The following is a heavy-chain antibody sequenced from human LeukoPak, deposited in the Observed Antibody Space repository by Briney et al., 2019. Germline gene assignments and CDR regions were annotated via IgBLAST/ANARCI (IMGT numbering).Heavy chain of an antibody. CDR3: ARIGYSYGYFDF. Sequence: GESLRISCKGSGYSFTSYWIGWLRQMPGKGLEWMGIIYPSDSDTTYSPSFQGQVTISADKSISTAYLQWSSLKASDTAMFYCARIGYSYGYFDFWGQGTLVTVSS. CDR2: IYPSDSDT. CDR1: GYSFTSYW. J-gene: IGHJ4*02. D-gene: IGHD5-18*01. V-gene: IGHV5-51*01.